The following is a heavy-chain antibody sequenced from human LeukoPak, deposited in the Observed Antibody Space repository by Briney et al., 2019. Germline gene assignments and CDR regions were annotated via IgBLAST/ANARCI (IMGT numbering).Heavy chain of an antibody. CDR2: ISAYNGNT. J-gene: IGHJ4*02. CDR1: GYTFSIYG. Sequence: ASVRVPCKASGYTFSIYGFSWVRQAPGQGLEWVGWISAYNGNTDYAQKFQGRVTMTTDTSTSTAHMELRSLRSDDTAVYYCARQGYSGHSQGAADYWGQGTLVTVSS. D-gene: IGHD4-23*01. CDR3: ARQGYSGHSQGAADY. V-gene: IGHV1-18*01.